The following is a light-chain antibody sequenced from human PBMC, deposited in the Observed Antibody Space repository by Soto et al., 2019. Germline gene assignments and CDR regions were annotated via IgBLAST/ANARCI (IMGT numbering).Light chain of an antibody. V-gene: IGKV1-12*01. CDR1: QSISSW. CDR3: EQGKSFPLT. J-gene: IGKJ4*01. CDR2: TAS. Sequence: DIQMTQSPSTLSASVGDRVTITCRASQSISSWLAWYQQKPGKAPNLVIYTASRLHGGGPSRFRGSASGKDFTLTTSSLQPEDVATYYSEQGKSFPLTFGGGTKVDIX.